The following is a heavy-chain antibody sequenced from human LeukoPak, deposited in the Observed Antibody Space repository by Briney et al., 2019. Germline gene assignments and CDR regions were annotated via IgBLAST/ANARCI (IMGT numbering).Heavy chain of an antibody. V-gene: IGHV3-11*03. J-gene: IGHJ4*02. D-gene: IGHD6-19*01. Sequence: PGGSLRLSCAASGFPLNNYYMSWIRQAPGKGLEWVSYITTSSDYMYYADSVKGRLTISRDNSKNTLYLQMHSLRADDTAVYYCAKKIKAAHYGSGCFDYWGQGALVTVSS. CDR3: AKKIKAAHYGSGCFDY. CDR1: GFPLNNYY. CDR2: ITTSSDYM.